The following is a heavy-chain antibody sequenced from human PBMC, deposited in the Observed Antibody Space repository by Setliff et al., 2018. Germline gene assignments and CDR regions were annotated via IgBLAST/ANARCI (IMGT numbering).Heavy chain of an antibody. J-gene: IGHJ1*01. CDR1: GFTFDDYG. V-gene: IGHV3-20*04. Sequence: GSLRLSCAASGFTFDDYGMAWVRQAPGKGLEWVSGINWSGAGTGYADSVKGRFTISRDNTNNSLYLQMNNLRVEDTALYYCARGGVAATAPNGLWGQGTLVTVSS. CDR2: INWSGAGT. D-gene: IGHD6-13*01. CDR3: ARGGVAATAPNGL.